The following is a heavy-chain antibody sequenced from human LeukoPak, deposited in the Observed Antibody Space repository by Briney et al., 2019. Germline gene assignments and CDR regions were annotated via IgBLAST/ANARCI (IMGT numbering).Heavy chain of an antibody. Sequence: PGGSLRLSCAASGFTFSSYAMSWVRQAQGKGLEWVSGILDSGYRTYYANSVKGRFTISRDNSNNTLYLQMNSLRAEDTAVYYCAKLGGHPLHNYYVGVWGKGTTVAVSS. D-gene: IGHD3-16*01. CDR3: AKLGGHPLHNYYVGV. J-gene: IGHJ6*03. CDR2: ILDSGYRT. V-gene: IGHV3-23*01. CDR1: GFTFSSYA.